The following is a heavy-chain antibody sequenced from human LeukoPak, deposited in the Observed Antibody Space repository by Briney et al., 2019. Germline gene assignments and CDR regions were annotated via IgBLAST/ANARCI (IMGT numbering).Heavy chain of an antibody. CDR2: INPDGSEK. V-gene: IGHV3-7*05. CDR3: ARGGGRLSDY. Sequence: GGSLRLSCAASGFTFSTYSMNWVRQAPGKGLEWVANINPDGSEKHYVDSVTGRFTVSRDNAKNSLYLQMDSPGAEDTAVYYCARGGGRLSDYWGQGTLVTVSS. J-gene: IGHJ4*02. D-gene: IGHD1-26*01. CDR1: GFTFSTYS.